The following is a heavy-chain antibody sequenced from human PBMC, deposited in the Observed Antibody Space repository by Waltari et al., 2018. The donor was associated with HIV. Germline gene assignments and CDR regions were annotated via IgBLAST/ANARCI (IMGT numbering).Heavy chain of an antibody. D-gene: IGHD6-19*01. J-gene: IGHJ4*02. V-gene: IGHV3-73*01. CDR3: TRLVAAVAGTGY. CDR1: GFPSSACT. Sequence: EVQLAASGGGLVQPGGSLKLSCAASGFPSSACTMHWVRQASGKGLEWVGRIRTKANSYATAYAASVKGRFIISRDDSKNTAYLQMNNLKTEDTAVYYCTRLVAAVAGTGYWGQGTLVTVSS. CDR2: IRTKANSYAT.